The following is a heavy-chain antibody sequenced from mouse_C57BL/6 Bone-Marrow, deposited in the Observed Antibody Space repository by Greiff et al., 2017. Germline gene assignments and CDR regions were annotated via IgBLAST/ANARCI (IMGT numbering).Heavy chain of an antibody. CDR3: ARHEDLHYAPAWFAY. CDR1: GYTFTEYT. J-gene: IGHJ3*01. V-gene: IGHV1-62-2*01. Sequence: VQLQQSGAELVKPGASVKLSCKASGYTFTEYTIHWVKQRSGQGLEWIGWFYPGSGSIKYNEQFKYKATLHADTTSSTVYMELSRLTSEDSAVYCCARHEDLHYAPAWFAYWGQGTLVTVSA. D-gene: IGHD1-1*01. CDR2: FYPGSGSI.